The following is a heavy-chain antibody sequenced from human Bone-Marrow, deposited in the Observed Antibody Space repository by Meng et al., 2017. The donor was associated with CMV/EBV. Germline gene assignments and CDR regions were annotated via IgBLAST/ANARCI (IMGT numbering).Heavy chain of an antibody. V-gene: IGHV3-11*04. CDR3: AKCQGKLELVYYLYVMDV. CDR2: ISSSGSTI. Sequence: GESLKISCAASGFTFSDYYMSWIRQAPGKGLEWVSYISSSGSTIYYADSVKGRFTISRDNSKNTLFLQMNSLRAEDTAVYYCAKCQGKLELVYYLYVMDVWGQGTTVTVSS. J-gene: IGHJ6*02. D-gene: IGHD1-7*01. CDR1: GFTFSDYY.